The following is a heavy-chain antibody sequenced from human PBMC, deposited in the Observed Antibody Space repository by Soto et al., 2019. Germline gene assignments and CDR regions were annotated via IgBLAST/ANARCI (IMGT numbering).Heavy chain of an antibody. Sequence: QVQLVQSGAEVKKPSSSVKVSCKASGGSFSSNAISWVRQAPGQGLEWMGVIIPILGTTTYAQKFQGRVTITADESTTTADMALSSLRSDDTAVYFCARDRVRRGNSYYYGMDVWGQGTTVTVSS. D-gene: IGHD3-10*01. J-gene: IGHJ6*02. V-gene: IGHV1-69*12. CDR1: GGSFSSNA. CDR2: IIPILGTT. CDR3: ARDRVRRGNSYYYGMDV.